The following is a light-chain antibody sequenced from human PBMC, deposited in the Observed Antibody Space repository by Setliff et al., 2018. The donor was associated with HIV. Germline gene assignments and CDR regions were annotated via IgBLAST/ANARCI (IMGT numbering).Light chain of an antibody. J-gene: IGLJ1*01. CDR2: EVS. Sequence: QSVLTQPASVSGSPGQSINISCTGSSSDVGGYKFVSWYQQQPGKAPKLMIYEVSNRPSGVSDRFSGSKSGSTASLTISGLQAEDEADYYCGSYTSTTSYGFGSGTKGTVL. CDR1: SSDVGGYKF. CDR3: GSYTSTTSYG. V-gene: IGLV2-14*01.